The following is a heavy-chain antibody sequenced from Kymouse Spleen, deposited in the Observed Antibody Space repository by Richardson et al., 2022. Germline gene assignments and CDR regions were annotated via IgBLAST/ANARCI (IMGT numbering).Heavy chain of an antibody. CDR2: IYYSGST. D-gene: IGHD6-13*01. CDR3: ARGNSSSWYGYYYYGMDV. V-gene: IGHV4-39*01. Sequence: QLQLQESGPGLVKPSETLSLTCTVSGGSISSSSYYWGWIRQPPGKGLEWIGSIYYSGSTYYNPSLKSRVTISVDTSKNQFSLKLSSVTAADTAVYYCARGNSSSWYGYYYYGMDVWGQGTTVTVSS. CDR1: GGSISSSSYY. J-gene: IGHJ6*02.